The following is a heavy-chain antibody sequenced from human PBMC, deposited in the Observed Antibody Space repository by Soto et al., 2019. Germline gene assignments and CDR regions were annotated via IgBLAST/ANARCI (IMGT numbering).Heavy chain of an antibody. Sequence: QITLKESGPTLVKPTQTLTLTRTFSGFSLTTSGVGVGWIRQSPGKALEWLALIYWNDDQWYSPSLKSRLTITKDTSKNQVVLKMTNMDPVDTATYFCARSRRITMIGVVSWFDPWGQGTLVTVSS. CDR3: ARSRRITMIGVVSWFDP. J-gene: IGHJ5*02. V-gene: IGHV2-5*01. CDR1: GFSLTTSGVG. CDR2: IYWNDDQ. D-gene: IGHD3-3*01.